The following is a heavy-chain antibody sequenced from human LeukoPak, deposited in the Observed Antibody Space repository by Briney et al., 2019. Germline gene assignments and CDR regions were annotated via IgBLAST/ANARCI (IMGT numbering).Heavy chain of an antibody. V-gene: IGHV4-34*01. J-gene: IGHJ3*02. CDR3: ARHKYSSGWPPEGAFDI. D-gene: IGHD6-19*01. CDR1: GGSFSGYY. CDR2: INHSGST. Sequence: SETLSLTRAVYGGSFSGYYWSWIRQPPGKGLEWIGEINHSGSTNYNPSLKSRVTISVDTSKNQFSLKLSSVTAADTAVYYCARHKYSSGWPPEGAFDIWGQGTMVTVSS.